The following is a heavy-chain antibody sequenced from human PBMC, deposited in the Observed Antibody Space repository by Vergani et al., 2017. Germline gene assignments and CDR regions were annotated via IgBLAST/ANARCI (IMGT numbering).Heavy chain of an antibody. Sequence: QVQVVQSGAEVKKSGASVKVFCKTSGYTFSKYYMHWVRQAPGQGLEWMGIINSSGGHTNYTQKFQGRVTMTRDTSTSTVYMELSSLRSEDTAIYYCARGDYGILTGYRYWGQGTLVTVSA. D-gene: IGHD3-9*01. J-gene: IGHJ4*02. V-gene: IGHV1-46*03. CDR3: ARGDYGILTGYRY. CDR1: GYTFSKYY. CDR2: INSSGGHT.